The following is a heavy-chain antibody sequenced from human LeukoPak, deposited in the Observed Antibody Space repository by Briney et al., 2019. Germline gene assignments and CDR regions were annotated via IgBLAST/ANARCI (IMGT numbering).Heavy chain of an antibody. CDR3: ARVFPTGHYYYMDV. CDR1: GYSISSGYY. D-gene: IGHD1-1*01. J-gene: IGHJ6*03. CDR2: IYHSGST. Sequence: SETLSLTCAVSGYSISSGYYWGWIQQPPGKGLEWIGSIYHSGSTYYNPSLKSRVTISVGTSKNQFSLKLSSVTAADTAVYYCARVFPTGHYYYMDVWGKGTTVTVSS. V-gene: IGHV4-38-2*01.